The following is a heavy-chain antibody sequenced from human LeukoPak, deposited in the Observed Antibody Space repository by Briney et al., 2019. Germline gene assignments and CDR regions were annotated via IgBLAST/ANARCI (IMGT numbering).Heavy chain of an antibody. J-gene: IGHJ4*01. CDR3: ARDRGWQQFDY. V-gene: IGHV3-7*01. CDR2: INQDGSER. Sequence: PGGSLRLSCAASGFTFSSYYMSWVRQAPGKGLEWVANINQDGSERYYVDSVRGRFSITRDNAKNSLYLELNSLRAEDTGVYFCARDRGWQQFDYWGQGTLVTVSS. CDR1: GFTFSSYY. D-gene: IGHD5-24*01.